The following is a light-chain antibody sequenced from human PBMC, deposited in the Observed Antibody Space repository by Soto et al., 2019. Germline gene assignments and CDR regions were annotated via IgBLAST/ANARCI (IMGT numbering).Light chain of an antibody. CDR2: KAS. J-gene: IGKJ4*01. CDR1: QNISSW. CDR3: QQYHSNSLT. Sequence: DIQMTQSPSTLSASVGDRVTITCRASQNISSWLTWYQQKPGKAPEYLIYKASTLKSGVPSRFSGSGSGTEFTLTIDSLQPADFATYYCQQYHSNSLTFGGGTRVEIK. V-gene: IGKV1-5*03.